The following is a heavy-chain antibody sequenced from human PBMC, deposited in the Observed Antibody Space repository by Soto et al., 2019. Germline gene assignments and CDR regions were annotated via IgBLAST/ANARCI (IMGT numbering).Heavy chain of an antibody. CDR3: ARYTSSYLPSFDY. D-gene: IGHD6-13*01. J-gene: IGHJ4*02. V-gene: IGHV4-30-4*01. CDR1: GGSISSGDYY. CDR2: IYYSGST. Sequence: SETLSLTCTVSGGSISSGDYYWSWIRQPPGKGLEWIGYIYYSGSTYYNPSLKSRVTISVDTSKNQFSLKLSSVTAADTAVYYCARYTSSYLPSFDYWGQGALVTVSS.